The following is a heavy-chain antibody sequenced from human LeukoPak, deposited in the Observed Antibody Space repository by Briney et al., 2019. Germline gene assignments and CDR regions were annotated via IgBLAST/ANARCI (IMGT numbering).Heavy chain of an antibody. J-gene: IGHJ6*03. CDR1: GCTFSSYA. CDR3: ARIRRVPAAMVYYYYYYMDV. V-gene: IGHV1-69*05. D-gene: IGHD2-2*01. Sequence: GSSVKVSCKASGCTFSSYAISWVRQAPGQGLEWMGGIIPIFGTANYAQKFQGRVTITTDESTSTAYMELSSLRSEDTAVYYCARIRRVPAAMVYYYYYYMDVWGKGTTVTVSS. CDR2: IIPIFGTA.